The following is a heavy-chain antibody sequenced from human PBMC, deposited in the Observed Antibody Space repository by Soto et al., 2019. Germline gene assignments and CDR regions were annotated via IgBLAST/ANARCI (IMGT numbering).Heavy chain of an antibody. CDR2: IIPIFGTA. V-gene: IGHV1-69*13. J-gene: IGHJ6*02. D-gene: IGHD6-6*01. Sequence: SVKVSCKASGGTFSSYAISWVRQAPGQGLEWMGGIIPIFGTANYAQKFQGRVTITADESTSTAYMELSSLRSEDTAVYYCARDHSSSSGPYYYGMDVWGQGTTVTVSS. CDR1: GGTFSSYA. CDR3: ARDHSSSSGPYYYGMDV.